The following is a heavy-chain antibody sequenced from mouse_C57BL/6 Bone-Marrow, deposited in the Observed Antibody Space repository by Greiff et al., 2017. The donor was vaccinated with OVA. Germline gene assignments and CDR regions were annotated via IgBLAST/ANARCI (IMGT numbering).Heavy chain of an antibody. CDR3: ARYGYPYAMDN. CDR2: IWGAGST. Sequence: VQLQESGPGLVAPSQSLSITCTVSGFSLTSYGVDWVRQSPGKGLEWLGVIWGAGSTTHDSALKSRLSISKDNSKSQVFLKMNSLQTDDTAMYYCARYGYPYAMDNWGQGTSVTVSS. V-gene: IGHV2-6*01. D-gene: IGHD2-2*01. J-gene: IGHJ4*01. CDR1: GFSLTSYG.